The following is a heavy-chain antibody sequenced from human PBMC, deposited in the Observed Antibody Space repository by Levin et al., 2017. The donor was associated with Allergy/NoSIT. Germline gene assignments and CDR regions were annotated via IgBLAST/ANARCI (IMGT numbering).Heavy chain of an antibody. V-gene: IGHV3-11*05. D-gene: IGHD6-19*01. CDR2: ISGDGVFI. J-gene: IGHJ4*02. CDR3: TRDPRLADY. Sequence: GESLKISCAASGFTFSDYYMTWIRQAPGQGLEWLSYISGDGVFINYADSVKGRFTISRDNAQKSVFLQINSLRADDTAVYYCTRDPRLADYWGQGAPVTVSS. CDR1: GFTFSDYY.